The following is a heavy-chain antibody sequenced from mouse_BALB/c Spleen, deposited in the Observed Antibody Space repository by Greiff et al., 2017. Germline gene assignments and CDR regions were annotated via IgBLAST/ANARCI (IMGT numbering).Heavy chain of an antibody. Sequence: QVQLQQPGPELVMPGVSVKISCKGSGYTFTDYAMHWVKQSHAKSLEWIGVISTYYGNTNYNQKFKGKATMTVDKSSSTAYMELARLTSEDSAIYYCARSDNWDAMDYWGQGTSVTVSS. CDR1: GYTFTDYA. V-gene: IGHV1-67*01. CDR3: ARSDNWDAMDY. D-gene: IGHD4-1*01. CDR2: ISTYYGNT. J-gene: IGHJ4*01.